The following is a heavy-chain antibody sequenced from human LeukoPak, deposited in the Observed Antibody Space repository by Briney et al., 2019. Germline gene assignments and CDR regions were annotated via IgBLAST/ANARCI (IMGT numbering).Heavy chain of an antibody. CDR1: GYTFTSYG. V-gene: IGHV1-18*01. CDR3: AREEIYCSSTSCYLRWFDP. CDR2: ISAYNGNT. J-gene: IGHJ5*02. D-gene: IGHD2-2*01. Sequence: ASVKVSCKASGYTFTSYGISWVRQAPGQGLEWMGWISAYNGNTNYAQKLQGRVTMTTDTSTNTAYMELRSLRSDDTAVYYCAREEIYCSSTSCYLRWFDPWGQGTLVTVSS.